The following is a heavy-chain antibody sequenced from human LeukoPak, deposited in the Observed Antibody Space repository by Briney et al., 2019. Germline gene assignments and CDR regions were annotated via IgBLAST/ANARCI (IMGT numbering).Heavy chain of an antibody. CDR3: ARDDGYGGNPFDY. CDR1: GFTFSSYW. D-gene: IGHD4-23*01. J-gene: IGHJ4*02. CDR2: INSDGSST. Sequence: PGGSLRLSCAASGFTFSSYWMHWVRQAPGKGLGWVSRINSDGSSTSYADSVKGRFTISRDNAKNTLYLQMNSLRAEDTAVYYCARDDGYGGNPFDYWGQGTLVTVSS. V-gene: IGHV3-74*01.